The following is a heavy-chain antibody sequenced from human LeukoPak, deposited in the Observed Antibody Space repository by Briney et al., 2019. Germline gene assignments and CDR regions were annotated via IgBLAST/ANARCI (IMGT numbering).Heavy chain of an antibody. D-gene: IGHD3-16*01. CDR2: ISGNSDRT. J-gene: IGHJ5*02. CDR3: ARDNRGITFGGVTPPFDP. Sequence: GGSLRLSCAASGFTFSGYGVSWVRQAPGKGLEWLSAISGNSDRTYYADSVRGRFTISRDNSKNTLYMQINTLRVEDTAVYYCARDNRGITFGGVTPPFDPWGQGTLVTVSS. V-gene: IGHV3-23*01. CDR1: GFTFSGYG.